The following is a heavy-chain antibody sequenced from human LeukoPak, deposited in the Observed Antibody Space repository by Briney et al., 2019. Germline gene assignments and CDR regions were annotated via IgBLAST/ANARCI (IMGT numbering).Heavy chain of an antibody. D-gene: IGHD6-13*01. CDR1: AYTFTDYY. CDR3: AREVAAGSSDY. J-gene: IGHJ4*02. CDR2: INPNSGGT. Sequence: GASVKVSCKASAYTFTDYYMHWVRQAPGQGLEWMGWINPNSGGTNYAQKFQGRVTMTRDTSISTAYMELSRLRSDDTAVYYCAREVAAGSSDYWGQGTLVTVSS. V-gene: IGHV1-2*02.